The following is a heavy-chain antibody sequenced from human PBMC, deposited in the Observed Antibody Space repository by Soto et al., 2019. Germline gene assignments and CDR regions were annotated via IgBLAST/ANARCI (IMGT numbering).Heavy chain of an antibody. J-gene: IGHJ4*02. Sequence: GGSLRLSCAASGFTFSSYDMHWVRQATGKGLEWVSAIGTAGDTYYPGSVKGRFTISRENAKNSLYLQMNSLRAGDTAVYYCAKVRSTTIFDVVSLFDYWGQGTLVTVSS. CDR2: IGTAGDT. V-gene: IGHV3-13*01. CDR3: AKVRSTTIFDVVSLFDY. D-gene: IGHD3-3*01. CDR1: GFTFSSYD.